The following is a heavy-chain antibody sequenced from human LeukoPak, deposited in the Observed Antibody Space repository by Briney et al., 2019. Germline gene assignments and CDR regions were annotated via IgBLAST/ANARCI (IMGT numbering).Heavy chain of an antibody. CDR2: IYTSGST. CDR1: GGSISSGSYY. J-gene: IGHJ6*03. D-gene: IGHD3-10*01. Sequence: SSETLSLTCTVSGGSISSGSYYWSWIRQPAGKGLEWIGRIYTSGSTNYNPSLKSRVTISVDTSKNQFSLKLSSVTTADTAVYYCARDRLWFGELSDYCYMDVWGKGTTVTISS. V-gene: IGHV4-61*02. CDR3: ARDRLWFGELSDYCYMDV.